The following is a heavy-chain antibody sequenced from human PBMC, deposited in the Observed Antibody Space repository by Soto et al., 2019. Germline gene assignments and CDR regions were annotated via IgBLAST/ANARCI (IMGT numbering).Heavy chain of an antibody. CDR3: ASSDGDVGYFQH. Sequence: QVQLVESGGGVVQPGRSLRLSCAASGFTFSSYGMHWVRQAPGTRLEWVAVIWYDGSNKYYADSVKGRFTNSRDNSKNTLYLQMNSLGAEDTAVYYCASSDGDVGYFQHWGQGTLVTVSS. J-gene: IGHJ1*01. CDR1: GFTFSSYG. CDR2: IWYDGSNK. V-gene: IGHV3-33*01. D-gene: IGHD3-10*01.